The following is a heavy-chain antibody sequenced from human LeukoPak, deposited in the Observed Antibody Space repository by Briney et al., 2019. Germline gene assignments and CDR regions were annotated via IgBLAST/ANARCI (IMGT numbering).Heavy chain of an antibody. CDR3: ARVEVDIVATITFDY. Sequence: ASVKVSFKASGYTFTSYGISWVRQAPGQGLEWMGWISAYNGNTNYAQKLQGRVTMTTDTSTSTAYMELRSLRSDDTAVYYCARVEVDIVATITFDYWGQGTLVTVSS. V-gene: IGHV1-18*04. J-gene: IGHJ4*02. D-gene: IGHD5-12*01. CDR1: GYTFTSYG. CDR2: ISAYNGNT.